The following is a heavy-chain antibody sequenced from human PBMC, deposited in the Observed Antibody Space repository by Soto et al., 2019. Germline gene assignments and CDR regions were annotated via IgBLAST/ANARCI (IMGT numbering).Heavy chain of an antibody. V-gene: IGHV4-59*01. CDR3: ARTQLGSFDI. J-gene: IGHJ3*02. CDR2: IYHTGST. D-gene: IGHD3-16*01. CDR1: GGSISSYY. Sequence: SETLSLTFTVTGGSISSYYWSWIRQPPGKGLEWIGYIYHTGSTNYNPSLKSRVTISVDTSKKQFSLRLRSGTAADTAVYYCARTQLGSFDIWGRGTMVTVS.